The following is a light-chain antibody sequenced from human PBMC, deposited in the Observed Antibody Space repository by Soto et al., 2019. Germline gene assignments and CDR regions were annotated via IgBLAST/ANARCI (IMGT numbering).Light chain of an antibody. CDR3: XXGLXTPFT. CDR2: LGS. V-gene: IGKV2-28*01. J-gene: IGKJ4*01. CDR1: RNLLHSNGYYY. Sequence: EIVLTQSPLSLPVTPGEPASISCRSSRNLLHSNGYYYLDWYLQKPGQSPQLLIYLGSNRASGVPDRFSGSGSGTDFTLTISRVXXXDXXXXXXXXGLXTPFTFGGGTKVEIK.